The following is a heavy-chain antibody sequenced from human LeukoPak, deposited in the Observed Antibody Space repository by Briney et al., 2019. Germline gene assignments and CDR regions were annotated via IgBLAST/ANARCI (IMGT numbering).Heavy chain of an antibody. J-gene: IGHJ4*02. Sequence: PGGSLSLSCAASGFAFNKAWLSWVRPAPGEGLEWVARIKSRTDGGTTDYAAHVKGRFTISRDDSKNTLYLQMNSLKTEDTAVYYGTTVQTWIQLWHILYDFWGQGTLVTVSS. CDR2: IKSRTDGGTT. D-gene: IGHD5-18*01. V-gene: IGHV3-15*01. CDR3: TTVQTWIQLWHILYDF. CDR1: GFAFNKAW.